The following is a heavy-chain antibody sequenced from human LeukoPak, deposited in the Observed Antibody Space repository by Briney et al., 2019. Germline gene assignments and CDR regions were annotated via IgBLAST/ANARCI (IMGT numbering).Heavy chain of an antibody. CDR3: ASCGEYYYYYYMDV. CDR1: GFSFDDYA. D-gene: IGHD3-10*01. CDR2: ISWNTVNI. J-gene: IGHJ6*03. V-gene: IGHV3-9*01. Sequence: GGSLRLSCEASGFSFDDYAMHWVRLAPGKGLEWVSGISWNTVNIAHADSVKGRFTISRDNAKNTLYLQMNSLRAEDTAVYYCASCGEYYYYYYMDVWGKGTTVTVSS.